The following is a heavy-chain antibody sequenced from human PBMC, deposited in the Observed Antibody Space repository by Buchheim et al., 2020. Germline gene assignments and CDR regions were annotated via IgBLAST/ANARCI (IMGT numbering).Heavy chain of an antibody. D-gene: IGHD5-18*01. CDR1: GFAFSSYG. CDR3: AKALERYSYGWSHY. V-gene: IGHV3-30*18. Sequence: QVQLVESGGGVVQPGRSLRLSCAASGFAFSSYGMHWVRQAPGKGLEWVAVISNDGGNKYYADSVKGRFTISRAHSKNTLDLQMNSLRAEDTAVYYCAKALERYSYGWSHYWGQGTL. CDR2: ISNDGGNK. J-gene: IGHJ4*02.